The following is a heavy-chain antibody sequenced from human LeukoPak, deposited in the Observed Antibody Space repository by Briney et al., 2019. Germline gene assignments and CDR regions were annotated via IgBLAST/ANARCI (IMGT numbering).Heavy chain of an antibody. Sequence: SETLSLTCTVSGGSISGGDYYWSWIRQPPGKGLEWIGYIYYSGSTYYNPSLKSRVTISVDTSKNQFSLKLSSVTAADTAVYYCATVTMVRGVIRRADYWGQGTLVTVSS. CDR2: IYYSGST. D-gene: IGHD3-10*01. CDR3: ATVTMVRGVIRRADY. J-gene: IGHJ4*02. V-gene: IGHV4-30-4*01. CDR1: GGSISGGDYY.